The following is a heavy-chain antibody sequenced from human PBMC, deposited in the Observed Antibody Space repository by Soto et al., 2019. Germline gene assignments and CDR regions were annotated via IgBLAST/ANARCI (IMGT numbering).Heavy chain of an antibody. Sequence: ASVKVSCKASGYIFSNYCITWVQQAPGQGLEWLGWISAYNHNTDSAQRLQGRVTFTTDTSTSTAYMESRGLTSDDTGVYYCGRGDPIFGVANGVDVWGQGTTVTVSS. D-gene: IGHD3-3*01. V-gene: IGHV1-18*01. CDR1: GYIFSNYC. J-gene: IGHJ6*02. CDR3: GRGDPIFGVANGVDV. CDR2: ISAYNHNT.